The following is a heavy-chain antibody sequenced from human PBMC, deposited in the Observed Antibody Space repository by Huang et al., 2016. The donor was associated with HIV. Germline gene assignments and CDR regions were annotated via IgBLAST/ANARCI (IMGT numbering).Heavy chain of an antibody. V-gene: IGHV3-53*01. CDR1: GFTVSTNY. D-gene: IGHD2-8*02. Sequence: EVQLVESGGGLIQPGGSLRLSCAASGFTVSTNYMTWVRQAPGKGLGWVSLIYSGGTTYYADSVKCRFTISRDDSENTLYLHMTSLRAGDTAVYYCAKEGDTGAALGYWGQGTLVTVS. CDR2: IYSGGTT. CDR3: AKEGDTGAALGY. J-gene: IGHJ4*02.